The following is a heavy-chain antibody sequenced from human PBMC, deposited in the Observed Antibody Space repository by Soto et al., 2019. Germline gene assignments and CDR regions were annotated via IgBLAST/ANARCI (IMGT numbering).Heavy chain of an antibody. CDR2: ISGSGSTK. CDR1: GFTFSDYH. Sequence: GGSLRLSCAASGFTFSDYHMSWFRQAPGKGLEWVSYISGSGSTKHDADSVKGRFTISRDNTKNSVFLQMNSLRADDAAVYYCARLGSIAAAGTPDYWGQGTLVTVSS. V-gene: IGHV3-11*01. D-gene: IGHD6-13*01. J-gene: IGHJ4*02. CDR3: ARLGSIAAAGTPDY.